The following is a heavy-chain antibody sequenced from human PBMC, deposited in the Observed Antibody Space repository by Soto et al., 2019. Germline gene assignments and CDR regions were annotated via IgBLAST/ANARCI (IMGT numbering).Heavy chain of an antibody. CDR2: IIPIFGTA. D-gene: IGHD3-22*01. Sequence: SVKVSCKDSGGTFSSYAISWVRQAPGQGREWMGGIIPIFGTANYAQKFQGRVTITADESTSTAYMELSSLRSEDTAVYYCARDERVVVRFDAFDFWGQGTMVTVSS. V-gene: IGHV1-69*13. CDR3: ARDERVVVRFDAFDF. CDR1: GGTFSSYA. J-gene: IGHJ3*01.